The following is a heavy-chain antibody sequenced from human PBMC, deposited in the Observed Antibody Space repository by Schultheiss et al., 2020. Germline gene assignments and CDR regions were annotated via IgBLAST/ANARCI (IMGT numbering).Heavy chain of an antibody. CDR1: GFTFSSYA. J-gene: IGHJ6*04. CDR2: ISYDGSNK. Sequence: GGSLRLSCAASGFTFSSYAMHWVRQAPGKGLEWVAVISYDGSNKYYADSVKGRFTISRDNSKNTLYLQMNSLRDEDTAVYYCARGSYPPFYYYYGMDVWGRGTTVTGSS. D-gene: IGHD1-26*01. CDR3: ARGSYPPFYYYYGMDV. V-gene: IGHV3-30-3*01.